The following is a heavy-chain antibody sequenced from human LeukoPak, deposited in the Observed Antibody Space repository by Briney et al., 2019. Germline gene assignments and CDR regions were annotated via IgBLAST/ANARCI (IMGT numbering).Heavy chain of an antibody. CDR3: ARGLRGYSYGPFDY. D-gene: IGHD5-18*01. Sequence: SETLSLTCTVSGGSISSYYWSWIRQPPGKGLEWIGYIHYSGSTNSNPSLKSRVTMSVDTSKNQFSLKLSSVTAADTAVYYCARGLRGYSYGPFDYWGRGTLVTVSS. J-gene: IGHJ4*02. CDR2: IHYSGST. CDR1: GGSISSYY. V-gene: IGHV4-59*01.